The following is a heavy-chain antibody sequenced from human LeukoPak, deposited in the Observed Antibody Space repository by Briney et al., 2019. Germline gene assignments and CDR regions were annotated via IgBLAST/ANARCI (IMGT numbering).Heavy chain of an antibody. CDR1: GYTFTGYY. CDR2: INPNSGGT. Sequence: ASVKVSCKASGYTFTGYYMHWVRQAPGQGLEWIGWINPNSGGTNYAQKFQGRVTMTRDTSISTAYMELGRLRSDDTAVYYCASIVGATHDAFDIWGQGTMVTVSS. J-gene: IGHJ3*02. D-gene: IGHD1-26*01. CDR3: ASIVGATHDAFDI. V-gene: IGHV1-2*02.